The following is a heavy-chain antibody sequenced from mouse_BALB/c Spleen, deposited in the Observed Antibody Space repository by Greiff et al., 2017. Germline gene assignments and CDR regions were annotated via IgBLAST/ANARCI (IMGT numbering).Heavy chain of an antibody. CDR3: ARGYDYRFAY. CDR2: ISDGGSYT. J-gene: IGHJ3*01. D-gene: IGHD2-4*01. V-gene: IGHV5-4*02. CDR1: GFTFSDYY. Sequence: EVMLVESGGGLVKPGGSLKLSCAASGFTFSDYYMYWVRQTPEKRLEWVATISDGGSYTYYPDSVKGRFTISRDNAKNNLYLQMSSLKSEDTAMYYCARGYDYRFAYWGQGTLVTVSA.